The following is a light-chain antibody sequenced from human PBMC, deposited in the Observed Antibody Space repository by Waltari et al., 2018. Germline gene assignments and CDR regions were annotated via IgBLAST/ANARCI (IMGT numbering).Light chain of an antibody. CDR3: ATWDDSLNGWV. Sequence: QSVLTQPPSASGAPGQEVSISCSGGSTTITNYVFWYHQSPGTAPTLNVYKDSARPSGVPDRFSASKSGTSASLAISGLRSDDEADYYCATWDDSLNGWVFGGGTKLTVL. V-gene: IGLV1-47*01. CDR2: KDS. CDR1: STTITNY. J-gene: IGLJ3*02.